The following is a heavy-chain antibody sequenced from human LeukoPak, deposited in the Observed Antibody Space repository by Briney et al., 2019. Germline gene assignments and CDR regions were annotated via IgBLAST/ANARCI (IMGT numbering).Heavy chain of an antibody. D-gene: IGHD3-22*01. V-gene: IGHV1-18*01. CDR1: GYTFTSYG. Sequence: GASVKVSCKASGYTFTSYGISWVRQAPGQGLEWMGWISAYNGNTNYAQKLQGRVTMTTGTSTSTAYMELRSLRSDDTAVYYCARDPKADDPPLYYYDSSALGYWGQGTLVTVSS. CDR3: ARDPKADDPPLYYYDSSALGY. CDR2: ISAYNGNT. J-gene: IGHJ4*02.